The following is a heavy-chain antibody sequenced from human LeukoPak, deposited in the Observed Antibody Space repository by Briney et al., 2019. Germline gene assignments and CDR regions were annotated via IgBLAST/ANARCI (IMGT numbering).Heavy chain of an antibody. V-gene: IGHV3-53*01. CDR2: IYSGGST. Sequence: GGSLRLSCAASGFTFSSYSMNWVRQAPGKGLEWVSVIYSGGSTDYADSVKGRFTISRDSSKNTVYLQMNGLRAEDTAVYYCASISSSWSAYYFDYWGQGTLVTVSS. D-gene: IGHD6-13*01. J-gene: IGHJ4*02. CDR3: ASISSSWSAYYFDY. CDR1: GFTFSSYS.